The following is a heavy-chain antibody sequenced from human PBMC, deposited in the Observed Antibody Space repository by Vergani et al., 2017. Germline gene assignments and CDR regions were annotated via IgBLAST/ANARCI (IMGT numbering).Heavy chain of an antibody. CDR3: ASQSLYGGAWFEDY. Sequence: QVQLQESGPGLVKPSQTLSLTCTGSGGSISSDSYYWSWIRQPAGEGLEWIGRIHTSGDTYYNPSLKSRVTISVDTSKNQFSLKLSCVTAADTAVYYCASQSLYGGAWFEDYWGQGTLVTVSS. D-gene: IGHD3-10*01. CDR1: GGSISSDSYY. CDR2: IHTSGDT. J-gene: IGHJ4*02. V-gene: IGHV4-61*02.